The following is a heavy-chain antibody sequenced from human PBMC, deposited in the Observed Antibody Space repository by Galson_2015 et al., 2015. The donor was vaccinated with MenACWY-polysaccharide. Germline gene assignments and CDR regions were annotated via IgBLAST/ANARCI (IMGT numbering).Heavy chain of an antibody. CDR3: VRDIPTTVTSSQWFDS. V-gene: IGHV3-23*01. CDR1: GFTFTKYA. J-gene: IGHJ5*01. D-gene: IGHD4-17*01. Sequence: SLRLSCAASGFTFTKYAMNWVRQAPGKGLEWVSTISTGGGTTHFVDSVKGRFTISRDNAKNTLYLQMNSLRAEDTAVYYCVRDIPTTVTSSQWFDSWGQGTLVTVSS. CDR2: ISTGGGTT.